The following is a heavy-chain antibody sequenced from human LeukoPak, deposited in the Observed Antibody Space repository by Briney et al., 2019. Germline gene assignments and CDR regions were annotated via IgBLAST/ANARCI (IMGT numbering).Heavy chain of an antibody. CDR1: GYTFTIYG. D-gene: IGHD3-3*01. V-gene: IGHV1-18*01. J-gene: IGHJ4*02. CDR3: ARDWSGSYVDY. CDR2: ISAYNGNT. Sequence: ASVNVSFTASGYTFTIYGISWVRQAPGQGLEWMGWISAYNGNTNYAQKLQGRVTMTTDTSTSTAYMELRSLRSDDTAVYYCARDWSGSYVDYWGQGTLVTVSS.